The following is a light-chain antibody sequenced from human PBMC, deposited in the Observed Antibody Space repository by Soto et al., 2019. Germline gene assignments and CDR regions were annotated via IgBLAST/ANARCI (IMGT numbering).Light chain of an antibody. CDR2: VAS. Sequence: EIVMTQSPATLSVSPGERATLSCRASQSVGSNLAWYQQKPGQAPRLLIYVASTRATGIPARFSGSGSGTEFTLTISSLQSEDFAIYFWQQYNNWPPDRTFGQGTKVEIK. V-gene: IGKV3-15*01. CDR1: QSVGSN. J-gene: IGKJ1*01. CDR3: QQYNNWPPDRT.